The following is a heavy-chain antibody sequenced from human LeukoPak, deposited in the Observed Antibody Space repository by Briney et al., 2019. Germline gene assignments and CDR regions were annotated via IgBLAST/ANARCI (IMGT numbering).Heavy chain of an antibody. Sequence: GGSLRLSCAASGFTFGAYWMTWVRQAPGKGLEWVAAIWFDGIKKYYADSVKGRLTISRDNSKNTLYLQMNSLRAEDTAVYYCARDLEDSSPFGAFDMWGQGTMVTVSS. J-gene: IGHJ3*02. CDR1: GFTFGAYW. D-gene: IGHD3-22*01. V-gene: IGHV3-33*08. CDR2: IWFDGIKK. CDR3: ARDLEDSSPFGAFDM.